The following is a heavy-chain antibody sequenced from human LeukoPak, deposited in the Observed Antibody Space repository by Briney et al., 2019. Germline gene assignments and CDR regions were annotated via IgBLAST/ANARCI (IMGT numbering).Heavy chain of an antibody. Sequence: PGGSLRLSCAASGFTFSSYSMNWVRQAPGKGLEWVSYISSSSSTIYYADSVKGRFTISRDNSKNTLYLQMNSLRAEDTAVYYCAQPPRAPNTFDIWGQGTMVTVSS. J-gene: IGHJ3*02. V-gene: IGHV3-48*01. CDR2: ISSSSSTI. CDR3: AQPPRAPNTFDI. CDR1: GFTFSSYS.